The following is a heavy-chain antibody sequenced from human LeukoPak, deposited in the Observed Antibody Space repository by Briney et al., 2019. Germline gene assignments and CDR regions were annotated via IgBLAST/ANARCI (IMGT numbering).Heavy chain of an antibody. CDR2: IYYSGST. D-gene: IGHD6-19*01. V-gene: IGHV4-59*12. CDR3: AREQWLVPHYFDY. Sequence: PSETLSLTCTVSGGSISSYYWSWIRQPPGKGLEWIGYIYYSGSTNYNPSLKSRVTISVDTSKNQFSLKLSSVTAADTAVYYCAREQWLVPHYFDYWGQGTLVTVSS. J-gene: IGHJ4*02. CDR1: GGSISSYY.